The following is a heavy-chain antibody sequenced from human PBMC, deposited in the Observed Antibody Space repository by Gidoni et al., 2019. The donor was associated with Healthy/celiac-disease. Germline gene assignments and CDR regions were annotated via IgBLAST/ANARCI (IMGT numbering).Heavy chain of an antibody. D-gene: IGHD4-17*01. V-gene: IGHV4-39*01. J-gene: IGHJ4*02. CDR2: IYYSGST. Sequence: QLQLQESGPGLVKPSETLSLTCTVSGGSISSSSYYWGWIRQPPGKGLEWIGSIYYSGSTYYNPSLKSRVTISVDTSKNQFSLKLSSVTAADTAVYYCARLAVTHPFDYWGQGTLVTVSS. CDR1: GGSISSSSYY. CDR3: ARLAVTHPFDY.